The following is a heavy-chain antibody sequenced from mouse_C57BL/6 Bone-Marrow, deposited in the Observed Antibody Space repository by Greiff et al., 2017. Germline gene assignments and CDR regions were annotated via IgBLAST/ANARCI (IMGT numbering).Heavy chain of an antibody. D-gene: IGHD1-1*01. CDR1: GFTFSSYT. Sequence: DVKLVESGGGLVKPGGSLKLSCAASGFTFSSYTMSWVRQTPEKRLEWVATISGGGGNTYYPDSVKGRFTISSDNAKNTLYMQMSSLRSEDTALYYCARGYYYGSSLYFDYWGQGTTLTVSS. J-gene: IGHJ2*01. CDR2: ISGGGGNT. V-gene: IGHV5-9*01. CDR3: ARGYYYGSSLYFDY.